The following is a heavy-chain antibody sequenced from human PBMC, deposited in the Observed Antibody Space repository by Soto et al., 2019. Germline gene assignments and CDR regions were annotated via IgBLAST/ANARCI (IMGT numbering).Heavy chain of an antibody. J-gene: IGHJ5*02. CDR1: GFSFNGYY. D-gene: IGHD3-16*01. CDR3: AKDLTRDLAYGLDT. V-gene: IGHV1-2*02. CDR2: INAHSGGT. Sequence: GASVKVSCKASGFSFNGYYIQWLRQAPGQGLEWMGWINAHSGGTEYAQKFQGRVTLTRDTSIATAYLTLTSLTSDDTALYYCAKDLTRDLAYGLDTWGQGTKVTVSS.